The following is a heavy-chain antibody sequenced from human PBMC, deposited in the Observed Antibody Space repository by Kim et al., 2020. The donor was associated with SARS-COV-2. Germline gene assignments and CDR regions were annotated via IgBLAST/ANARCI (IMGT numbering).Heavy chain of an antibody. J-gene: IGHJ5*02. CDR2: IRSKANNYAT. CDR3: TRRGDTRATLGSVWFGDASWFDP. CDR1: GFIFSDSA. V-gene: IGHV3-73*01. D-gene: IGHD3-10*01. Sequence: GGSLRLSCTASGFIFSDSAMHWVRQAPGKGLEWLGRIRSKANNYATSYDESVKGRFTISRIDSKNTAYLVMNSLKTEDTAVYYCTRRGDTRATLGSVWFGDASWFDPWGQGALVTVSS.